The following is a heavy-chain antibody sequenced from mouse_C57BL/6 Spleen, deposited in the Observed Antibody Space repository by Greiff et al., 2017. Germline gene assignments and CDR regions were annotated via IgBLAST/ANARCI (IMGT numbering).Heavy chain of an antibody. CDR2: FHPNSGST. V-gene: IGHV1-64*01. J-gene: IGHJ2*01. Sequence: VQLQQPGAELVKPGASVKLSCKASGYTFTSYWMHWVKQRPGQGLEWIGMFHPNSGSTNYNEKFKGKATLTVDKSSSTAYMQLSSLASEDSAVYSCAPEFYYWGQGTTLTVSS. CDR3: APEFYY. CDR1: GYTFTSYW.